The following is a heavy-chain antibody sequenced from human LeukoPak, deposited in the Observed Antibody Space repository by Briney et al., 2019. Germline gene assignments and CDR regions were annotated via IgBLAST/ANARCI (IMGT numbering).Heavy chain of an antibody. J-gene: IGHJ4*02. V-gene: IGHV3-30*18. CDR2: ISYDGSIK. Sequence: PGGSLRLSCAASEFTFSNYGMHWVRQAPGKGLEWLAIISYDGSIKYYADSVTGRFNISRDNSMNTLYLQMSSLTTDDTAVYYCAKDRRSWWELHYWGQGTLVTVSS. CDR1: EFTFSNYG. CDR3: AKDRRSWWELHY. D-gene: IGHD1-26*01.